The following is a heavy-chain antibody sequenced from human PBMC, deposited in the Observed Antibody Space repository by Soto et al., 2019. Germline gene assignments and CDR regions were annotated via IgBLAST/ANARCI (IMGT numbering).Heavy chain of an antibody. V-gene: IGHV3-11*06. J-gene: IGHJ3*02. CDR1: GFTFSDYY. CDR3: ARDRIAVAGDAFDI. D-gene: IGHD6-19*01. Sequence: QVQLVESGGGLVKPGGSLRLSCAASGFTFSDYYMSWIRQAPGKGLEWVSYISSSSSYTNYADSVKGRFTISRDNAKNSLYLQMNSPRAEDTAVYYCARDRIAVAGDAFDIWGQGTMVNVSS. CDR2: ISSSSSYT.